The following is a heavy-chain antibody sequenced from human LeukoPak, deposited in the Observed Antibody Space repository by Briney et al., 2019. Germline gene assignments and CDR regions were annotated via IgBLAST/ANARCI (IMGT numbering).Heavy chain of an antibody. CDR2: IIPIFGTA. J-gene: IGHJ3*02. CDR1: GGTFSSYA. CDR3: ASQRSGDAFDI. Sequence: ASVKVSCKASGGTFSSYAISWVRQAPGQGLEWMGGIIPIFGTANYAQKFQGRVTITADESTSTAYMELSSLRSEDTAVYYCASQRSGDAFDIWAMGQWSPSLQ. V-gene: IGHV1-69*13. D-gene: IGHD3-3*01.